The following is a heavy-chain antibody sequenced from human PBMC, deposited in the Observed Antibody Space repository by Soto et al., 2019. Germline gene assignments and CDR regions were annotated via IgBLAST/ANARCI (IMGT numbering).Heavy chain of an antibody. CDR1: SDSISSYY. D-gene: IGHD6-19*01. CDR3: AGSIAVAKTPPSA. CDR2: ISYSGST. V-gene: IGHV4-59*01. J-gene: IGHJ5*02. Sequence: ASETLSLTCTVSSDSISSYYWSWIRQPPGKRLEWIGYISYSGSTDYNPSLKSRVTISGDTSKNQFSLKVSSVTAEDTAVYYCAGSIAVAKTPPSAWGQGTLVTVSS.